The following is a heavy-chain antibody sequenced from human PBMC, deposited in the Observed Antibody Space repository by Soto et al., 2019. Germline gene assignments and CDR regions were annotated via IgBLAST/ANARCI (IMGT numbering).Heavy chain of an antibody. CDR2: IRADSGNT. CDR3: ARDRSSSDI. J-gene: IGHJ3*02. CDR1: GYTFSSYG. V-gene: IGHV1-18*01. Sequence: VSCKASGYTFSSYGMSWVRQAPGQGLEWMGWIRADSGNTDYAQKFQGRVTMTTDTSTSTAYMELRSLRSDDTAMYYCARDRSSSDIWGQGTMVTVSS.